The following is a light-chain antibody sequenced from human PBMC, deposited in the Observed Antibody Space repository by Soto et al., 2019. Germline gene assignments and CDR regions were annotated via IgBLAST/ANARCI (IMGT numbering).Light chain of an antibody. V-gene: IGLV2-14*01. J-gene: IGLJ1*01. CDR2: EVS. Sequence: QSVLTQPASVSGSPGQSITISCTGTSSDVGGYNYVSWHQQHPGKAPKLMIYEVSDRPSGVSNRFSGSKSGNTASLTISGLQAEDEADYYCSSYTITSTYVFGTGTKGTVL. CDR3: SSYTITSTYV. CDR1: SSDVGGYNY.